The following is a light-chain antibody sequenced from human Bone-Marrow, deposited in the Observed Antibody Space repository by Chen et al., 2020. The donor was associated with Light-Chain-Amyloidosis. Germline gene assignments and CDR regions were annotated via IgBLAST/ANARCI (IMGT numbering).Light chain of an antibody. Sequence: SYELTQPPSVSVSPGQKARITCSGDDLPTKYAYWYQQKPGQAPVLVIHRDTERPSGISERFPGSSSGTTATLTISGVQAEDEADYHCQSADSSGTYEVIFGGGTKLTVL. CDR3: QSADSSGTYEVI. CDR1: DLPTKY. CDR2: RDT. V-gene: IGLV3-25*03. J-gene: IGLJ2*01.